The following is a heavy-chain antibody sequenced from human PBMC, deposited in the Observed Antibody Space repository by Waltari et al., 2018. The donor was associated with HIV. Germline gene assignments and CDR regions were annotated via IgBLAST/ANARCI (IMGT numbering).Heavy chain of an antibody. CDR3: ARGGYYYDISGYYHY. Sequence: QVQLVESGGGVVQPGRSLRLSCAASGVTFSNFAIHWVRQAPGKGLEGVAVIWYDGENKYYADSVKGRFTISRDNSKNTLYLQMNSLRVEDTAVYYCARGGYYYDISGYYHYWGQGTLVTVSS. V-gene: IGHV3-33*01. J-gene: IGHJ4*02. CDR2: IWYDGENK. D-gene: IGHD3-22*01. CDR1: GVTFSNFA.